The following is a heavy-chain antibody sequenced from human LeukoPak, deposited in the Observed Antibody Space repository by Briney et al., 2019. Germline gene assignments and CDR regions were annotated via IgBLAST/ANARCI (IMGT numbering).Heavy chain of an antibody. Sequence: SETLSLTCAVYGGSFSGYYWSWIRQPPGKGLEWIGEINHSGSTNYNPSLKSLVTISVDTSKNQFSLKLSSVTAADTAVYYCARFTAGNETCHWGQGTMVTVSS. CDR2: INHSGST. CDR1: GGSFSGYY. CDR3: ARFTAGNETCH. V-gene: IGHV4-34*01. D-gene: IGHD1-1*01. J-gene: IGHJ3*01.